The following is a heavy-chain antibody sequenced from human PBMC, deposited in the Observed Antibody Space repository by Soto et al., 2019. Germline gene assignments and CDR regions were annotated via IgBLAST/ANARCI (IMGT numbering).Heavy chain of an antibody. D-gene: IGHD6-19*01. J-gene: IGHJ4*02. CDR1: GVTFSSYG. Sequence: GGSLRLACPAPGVTFSSYGMTWVRQGGGKGRGGVANRKEEGSEKWYVDSEKARFTISIDNAKNSPSLQMNSLRAGDSALYYCANGGGSFDNWGQGTLVTVSS. CDR2: RKEEGSEK. CDR3: ANGGGSFDN. V-gene: IGHV3-7*01.